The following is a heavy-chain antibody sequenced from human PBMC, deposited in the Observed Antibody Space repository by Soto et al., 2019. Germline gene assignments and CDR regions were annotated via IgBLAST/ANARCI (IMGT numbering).Heavy chain of an antibody. V-gene: IGHV4-59*01. Sequence: KPSETLSLTGTVSGASITSYYWSWVRQPPGKGLEWIGFLHYSGETKYNPSLKGRVTLSMDTSQNHLSLRLTSVTAADTAVYYCARESAGSGKNNWFDPWGQGTLVTVSS. D-gene: IGHD3-10*01. CDR3: ARESAGSGKNNWFDP. J-gene: IGHJ5*02. CDR1: GASITSYY. CDR2: LHYSGET.